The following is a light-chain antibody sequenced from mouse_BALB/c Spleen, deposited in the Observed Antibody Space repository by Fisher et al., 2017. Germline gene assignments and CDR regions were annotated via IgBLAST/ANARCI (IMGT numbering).Light chain of an antibody. CDR3: QQWSSYPLT. Sequence: IVMTQSPAIMSASPGEKVTMTCSASSSVSYMYWYQQKPGSSPKPWIYRTSNLASGVPARFSGSGSGTSYSLTISSMEAEDAATYYCQQWSSYPLTFGAGTKLELK. J-gene: IGKJ5*01. CDR1: SSVSY. CDR2: RTS. V-gene: IGKV4-68*01.